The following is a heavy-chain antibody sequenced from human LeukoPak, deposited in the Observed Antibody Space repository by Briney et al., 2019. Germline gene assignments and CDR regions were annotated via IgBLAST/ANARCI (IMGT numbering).Heavy chain of an antibody. Sequence: ASVKVSCKASGYTFTGYYMHWVRQAPGQGLEWMGWINPNSGGTNYAQKFQGRVTMTRDTSISTAYMELSRLRSDDTAVYYCARVSGFWSGYTYYFDYWGQGTLVTVSS. CDR3: ARVSGFWSGYTYYFDY. D-gene: IGHD3-3*01. V-gene: IGHV1-2*02. CDR2: INPNSGGT. J-gene: IGHJ4*02. CDR1: GYTFTGYY.